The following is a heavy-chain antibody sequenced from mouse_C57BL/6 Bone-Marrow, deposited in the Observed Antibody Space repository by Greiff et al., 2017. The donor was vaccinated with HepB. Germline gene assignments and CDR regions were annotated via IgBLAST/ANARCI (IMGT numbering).Heavy chain of an antibody. CDR3: ARELRGFYYAMDY. CDR1: GFTFSDYG. V-gene: IGHV5-17*01. Sequence: EVKVVESGGGLVKPGGSLKLSCAASGFTFSDYGMHWVRQAPEKGLEWVAYISSGSSTIYYADTVKGRFTISRDNAKNTLFLQMTSLRSEDTAMYYCARELRGFYYAMDYWGQGTSVTVSS. J-gene: IGHJ4*01. D-gene: IGHD1-1*01. CDR2: ISSGSSTI.